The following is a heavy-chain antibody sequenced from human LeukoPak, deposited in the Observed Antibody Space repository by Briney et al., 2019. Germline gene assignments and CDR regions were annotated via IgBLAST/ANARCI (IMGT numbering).Heavy chain of an antibody. CDR2: INHSGST. D-gene: IGHD3-3*01. CDR3: ARTGTREYYDFWSGYYTLGDYYYYGMDV. V-gene: IGHV4-34*09. CDR1: GGSFSGYY. J-gene: IGHJ6*02. Sequence: SSETLSLTCAVYGGSFSGYYWSWIRQPPGKGLEWIGEINHSGSTNYNPSLKSRVTISVDTSKNQFSLKLSSVTAADTAVYYCARTGTREYYDFWSGYYTLGDYYYYGMDVWGQGTTVTVSS.